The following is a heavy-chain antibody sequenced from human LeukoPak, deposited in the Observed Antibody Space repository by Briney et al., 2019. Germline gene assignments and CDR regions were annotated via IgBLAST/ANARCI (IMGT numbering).Heavy chain of an antibody. D-gene: IGHD2-15*01. Sequence: GESLKISCKGSGYSFTTHWIAWVRQMPGKGLEWMGIIHPGDSDTRYNPSLQGQVTISADKSISTAYLQWSSLKASDTAMYYCARAYGYCSAGSCYYYGMDVWGQGTTVTVSS. J-gene: IGHJ6*02. CDR1: GYSFTTHW. V-gene: IGHV5-51*01. CDR3: ARAYGYCSAGSCYYYGMDV. CDR2: IHPGDSDT.